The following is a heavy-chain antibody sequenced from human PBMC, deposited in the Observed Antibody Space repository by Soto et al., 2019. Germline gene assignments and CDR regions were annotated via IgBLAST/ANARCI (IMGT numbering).Heavy chain of an antibody. CDR3: ARDDGQWLVLVPLDY. J-gene: IGHJ4*02. V-gene: IGHV1-18*01. CDR1: GYTFTIYG. Sequence: ASVKVSCKASGYTFTIYGISWVRQSPLQGLEWMGWISAYNGNTNYAQKLQGRVTMTTDTSTSTAYMELRSLRSDDTAVYYCARDDGQWLVLVPLDYWGQGTLVTVSS. D-gene: IGHD6-19*01. CDR2: ISAYNGNT.